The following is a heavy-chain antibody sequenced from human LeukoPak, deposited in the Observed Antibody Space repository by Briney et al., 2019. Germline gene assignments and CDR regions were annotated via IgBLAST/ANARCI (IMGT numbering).Heavy chain of an antibody. Sequence: GGSLRLSCAASGFTFSSYSMNWVRQAPGKGLEWVAVISYDGSNKYYADSVKGRFTISRDNSKNTLYLQMNSLRAEDTAVYYCASRGYSYGFDAFDIWGQGTMVTVSS. CDR1: GFTFSSYS. J-gene: IGHJ3*02. CDR2: ISYDGSNK. CDR3: ASRGYSYGFDAFDI. D-gene: IGHD5-18*01. V-gene: IGHV3-30*03.